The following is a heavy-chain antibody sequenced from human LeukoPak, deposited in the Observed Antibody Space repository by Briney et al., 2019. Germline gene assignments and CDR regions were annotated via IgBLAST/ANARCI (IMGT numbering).Heavy chain of an antibody. CDR3: ARERYSSSSGFDP. CDR2: IIPILGIA. J-gene: IGHJ5*02. D-gene: IGHD6-6*01. Sequence: ASVKVSCKASGGTFSSYAISWVRQAPGQGLEWMGRIIPILGIANYAQKFQGRVTITADKSTSTAYMELSSLRSEDTAVYYCARERYSSSSGFDPWGQGTLVTVSS. V-gene: IGHV1-69*04. CDR1: GGTFSSYA.